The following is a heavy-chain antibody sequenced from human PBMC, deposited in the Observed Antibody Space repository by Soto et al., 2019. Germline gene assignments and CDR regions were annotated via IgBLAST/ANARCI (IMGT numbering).Heavy chain of an antibody. J-gene: IGHJ6*02. V-gene: IGHV3-33*01. CDR3: ARDLQESFPNYYYYGMDV. CDR1: APTFSSYG. Sequence: SLRLSWAPSAPTFSSYGTHWYRQAPGKGLEWVAVIWDDGSKKYYADSVNFRFTTSRDNLKTTLYLQMNSLTAHDTAVYYCARDLQESFPNYYYYGMDVWGQGNTGTVSS. CDR2: IWDDGSKK.